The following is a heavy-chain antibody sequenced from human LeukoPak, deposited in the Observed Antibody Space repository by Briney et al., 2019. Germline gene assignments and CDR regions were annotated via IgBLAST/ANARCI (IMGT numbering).Heavy chain of an antibody. CDR1: GFTFSSYG. J-gene: IGHJ4*02. CDR3: AKNRFRF. CDR2: ISYDGSNK. V-gene: IGHV3-30*18. D-gene: IGHD2-21*01. Sequence: GGSLRLSCAASGFTFSSYGMHWVRQAPGKGLEWVAVISYDGSNKYYADSVKGRFTISRDNSKNTLYLQMNSLRAEDTAVYYCAKNRFRFRGQGTLVTVSS.